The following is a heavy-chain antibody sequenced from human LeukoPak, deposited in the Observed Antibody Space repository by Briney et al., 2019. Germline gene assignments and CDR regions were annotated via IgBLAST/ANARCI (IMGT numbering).Heavy chain of an antibody. CDR3: ARWVVPAAIPSVMAYYYGMDV. CDR1: GGTFSSYA. V-gene: IGHV1-69*04. J-gene: IGHJ6*02. D-gene: IGHD2-2*01. CDR2: IIPILGIA. Sequence: ASVKVSCKASGGTFSSYAISWVRQAPGQGLEWMGRIIPILGIANYAQKFQGRVTITADKSTSTAYMELSSLRSEDTAVYYCARWVVPAAIPSVMAYYYGMDVWGQGTTVTVSS.